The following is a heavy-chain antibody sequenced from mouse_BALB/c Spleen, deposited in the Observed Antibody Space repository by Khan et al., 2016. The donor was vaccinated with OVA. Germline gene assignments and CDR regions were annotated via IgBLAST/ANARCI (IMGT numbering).Heavy chain of an antibody. CDR2: ISSSGRT. J-gene: IGHJ3*01. CDR3: ARSTYRFAFVY. D-gene: IGHD2-14*01. Sequence: EVQLQESGPGLVKPSQSLSLTCTVTGYSITSDYAWNWIRQFPGNKLEWMGYISSSGRTSYNPSLKSRISITRDTSKNQFFLQLNSVTTEDTATYYCARSTYRFAFVYWGQGTLVTVSA. V-gene: IGHV3-2*02. CDR1: GYSITSDYA.